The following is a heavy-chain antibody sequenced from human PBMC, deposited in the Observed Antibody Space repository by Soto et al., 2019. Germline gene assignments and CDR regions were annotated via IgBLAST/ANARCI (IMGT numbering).Heavy chain of an antibody. Sequence: QVQLVQSGAEVKKPGSSVKVSCSASGVTFSSYAFTWVRQAPGQGLEWMGNIIPVFRTSTYAQRFQGRMTISADESTNTVYMELSSLISEDAAVYFCAKDGSWDGGGCESWGQGTLVIVSS. D-gene: IGHD3-16*01. V-gene: IGHV1-69*18. CDR1: GVTFSSYA. J-gene: IGHJ4*02. CDR3: AKDGSWDGGGCES. CDR2: IIPVFRTS.